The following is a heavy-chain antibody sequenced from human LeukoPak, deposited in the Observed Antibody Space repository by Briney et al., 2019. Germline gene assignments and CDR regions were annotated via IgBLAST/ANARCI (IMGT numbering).Heavy chain of an antibody. V-gene: IGHV3-73*01. D-gene: IGHD4-11*01. Sequence: AGGSLRLSCAASGFTFSGSAMHWVRQASGKGLEWVGRIRSKANSYATAYAASVKGRFTISRDDSKNTAYLQMNSLKTEDTAVYYCTTRPRGTVTISMWGQGTLVTVSS. J-gene: IGHJ4*02. CDR2: IRSKANSYAT. CDR3: TTRPRGTVTISM. CDR1: GFTFSGSA.